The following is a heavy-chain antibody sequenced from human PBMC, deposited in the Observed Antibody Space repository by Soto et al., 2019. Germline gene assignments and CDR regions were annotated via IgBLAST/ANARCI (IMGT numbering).Heavy chain of an antibody. V-gene: IGHV1-18*01. Sequence: ASVKVSCEASGYTFTSYGISWVRQAPGQGLEWMGWISAYNGNTNYAQKLQGRVTMTTDTSTSTAYMELRSLRSDDTAVYYCARSPYSSSWYYFLEHNWFDPWGQGTLVTVSS. D-gene: IGHD6-13*01. CDR2: ISAYNGNT. CDR3: ARSPYSSSWYYFLEHNWFDP. J-gene: IGHJ5*02. CDR1: GYTFTSYG.